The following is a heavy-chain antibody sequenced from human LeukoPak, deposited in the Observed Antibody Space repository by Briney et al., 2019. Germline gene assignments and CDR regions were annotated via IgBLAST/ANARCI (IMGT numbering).Heavy chain of an antibody. J-gene: IGHJ5*02. Sequence: SETLSLTCAVYGGSSSGYYWSWIRQPPGKGLEWIGEINHSGSTNYNPSLKSRVTISVDTSKNQFSLKLSSVTAADTAVYYCGRCGPYYYDSSGYYPTHSYNWFDPWGQGTLVTVSS. CDR3: GRCGPYYYDSSGYYPTHSYNWFDP. V-gene: IGHV4-34*01. D-gene: IGHD3-22*01. CDR1: GGSSSGYY. CDR2: INHSGST.